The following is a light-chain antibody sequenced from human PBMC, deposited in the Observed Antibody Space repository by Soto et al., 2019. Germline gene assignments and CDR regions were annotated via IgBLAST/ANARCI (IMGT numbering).Light chain of an antibody. Sequence: DIQMTQSPSSLSASVGDGVTITCRASQSISSYVSWYQQKPGKAPKLLIYDASNLEKGAPSRFSGSGSGTDFTFDISSLQPEDVATYYCQHHHNLPHFGQGTKVDNK. CDR3: QHHHNLPH. CDR2: DAS. V-gene: IGKV1-33*01. J-gene: IGKJ1*01. CDR1: QSISSY.